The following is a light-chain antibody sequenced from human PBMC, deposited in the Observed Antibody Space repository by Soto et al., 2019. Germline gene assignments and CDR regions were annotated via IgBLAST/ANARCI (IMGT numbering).Light chain of an antibody. CDR2: GVS. V-gene: IGLV2-14*03. Sequence: QSVLTQPASVSGSPGQSIXVSCXXTSSVVGAYNYVTWYQQHPGKAPKLIISGVSNRPSGVSNRFSASKSGNTASLTISGLQAEDEADYYCISFTTSVTYVFGTGTKVT. CDR3: ISFTTSVTYV. CDR1: SSVVGAYNY. J-gene: IGLJ1*01.